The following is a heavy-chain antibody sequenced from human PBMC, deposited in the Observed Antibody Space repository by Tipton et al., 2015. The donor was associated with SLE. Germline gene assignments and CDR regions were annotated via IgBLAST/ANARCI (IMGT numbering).Heavy chain of an antibody. CDR3: ARESVAGTYIPNWFDP. Sequence: TLSLTCSVSGDSASSSYWSWIRQPPGKGLEWIGYIYSSGTTNYNPSLNSRATISVDASKNQFSLKLNSVAAADSAVYYCARESVAGTYIPNWFDPWGQGTLVTVSS. CDR1: GDSASSSY. D-gene: IGHD6-19*01. V-gene: IGHV4-4*08. CDR2: IYSSGTT. J-gene: IGHJ5*02.